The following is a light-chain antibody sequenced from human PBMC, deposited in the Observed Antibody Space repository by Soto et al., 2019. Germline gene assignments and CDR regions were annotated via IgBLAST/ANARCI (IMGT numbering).Light chain of an antibody. CDR3: QQSYMDPIT. J-gene: IGKJ5*01. Sequence: DIQMTQSPSSLSASVGKRVTITCRASQSISTYLNWYQKKPGKAPNLLIYDASRLQSGVPSRFSGSGGGTDFTLSISSVQPEYFATYFCQQSYMDPITFGQGTQLEI. CDR2: DAS. V-gene: IGKV1-39*01. CDR1: QSISTY.